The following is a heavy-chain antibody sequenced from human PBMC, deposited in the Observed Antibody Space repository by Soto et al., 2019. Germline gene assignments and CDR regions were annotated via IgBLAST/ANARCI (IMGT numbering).Heavy chain of an antibody. D-gene: IGHD3-10*01. CDR1: GFTFSDYY. V-gene: IGHV3-11*01. J-gene: IGHJ4*02. CDR3: ASEKNGGMVSPYYFDY. CDR2: ISSSGSTI. Sequence: GGSLRLSCAASGFTFSDYYMSWIRQAPGKGLEWVSYISSSGSTIYYADSVKGRFTISRDNAKNSLYLQMNSLRAEDTAVYYCASEKNGGMVSPYYFDYWGQGTLVTVSS.